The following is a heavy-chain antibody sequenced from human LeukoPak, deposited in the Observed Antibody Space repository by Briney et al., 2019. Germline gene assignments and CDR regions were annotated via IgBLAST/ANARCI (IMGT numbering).Heavy chain of an antibody. CDR1: GGSFSGYY. CDR2: INHSGST. Sequence: PSETLSLTCAVYGGSFSGYYWSWIRQPPVKGLEWIGEINHSGSTNYNPSLKSRVTISVDTSKNQFSLKLSSVTAADTAVYYCARSTPSLPGMDVWGQGTTVTVSS. D-gene: IGHD5/OR15-5a*01. J-gene: IGHJ6*02. V-gene: IGHV4-34*01. CDR3: ARSTPSLPGMDV.